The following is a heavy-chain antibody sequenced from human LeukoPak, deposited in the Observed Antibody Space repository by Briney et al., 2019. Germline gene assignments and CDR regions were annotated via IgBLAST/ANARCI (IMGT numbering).Heavy chain of an antibody. CDR2: IKQDGSEV. V-gene: IGHV3-7*01. D-gene: IGHD6-6*01. Sequence: GGSLRLSCAASGFTLGSSWMSWVRQAPGKGLEWVANIKQDGSEVYYVDSVEGRFTVSRDNAKNSLSLQMSSLRGEDTAVYYCVRALGSSSADFWGQGTLVTVSS. CDR1: GFTLGSSW. J-gene: IGHJ4*02. CDR3: VRALGSSSADF.